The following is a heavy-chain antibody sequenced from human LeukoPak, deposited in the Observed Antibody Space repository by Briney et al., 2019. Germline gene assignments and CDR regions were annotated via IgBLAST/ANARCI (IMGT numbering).Heavy chain of an antibody. V-gene: IGHV3-66*02. CDR3: ARDLGYYYDRSGYFGNWFDP. D-gene: IGHD3-22*01. CDR1: GFTVSSNY. J-gene: IGHJ5*02. CDR2: IYSGGST. Sequence: GGSLRLSCAASGFTVSSNYMSWVRQAPGKGLEWVSVIYSGGSTYYTDSVKGRFTISRDNSKNTLYLQMNSLRAEDTAVYYCARDLGYYYDRSGYFGNWFDPWGQGTLGTVSS.